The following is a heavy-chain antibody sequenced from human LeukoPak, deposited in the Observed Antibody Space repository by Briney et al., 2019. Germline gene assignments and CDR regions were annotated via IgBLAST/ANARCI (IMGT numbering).Heavy chain of an antibody. CDR3: ARVPTGKAAGSFDY. CDR2: INPNSGGT. V-gene: IGHV1-2*02. D-gene: IGHD6-13*01. J-gene: IGHJ4*02. Sequence: GASVKVSCKASGYTFTGYYMHWVRQAPGQGLEWMGWINPNSGGTNYAQKFQGRVTMTRDTSISTAYMELSRLRSDDTAVYYCARVPTGKAAGSFDYWGQGTLVTVSS. CDR1: GYTFTGYY.